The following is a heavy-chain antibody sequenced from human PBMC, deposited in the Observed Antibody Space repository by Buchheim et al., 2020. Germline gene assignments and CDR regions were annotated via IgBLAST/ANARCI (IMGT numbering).Heavy chain of an antibody. J-gene: IGHJ6*02. Sequence: QVQLVESGGGVVQPGRSLRLSCADSGFTFSSYAMHWVRQAPGKGLEWVAVISYDGSNKYYADSVKGRFTISRDNSKNTLYLQMNSLRAEDTAVYYCARAKGLIAARRYYGMDVWGQGTT. CDR2: ISYDGSNK. CDR3: ARAKGLIAARRYYGMDV. V-gene: IGHV3-30-3*01. D-gene: IGHD6-6*01. CDR1: GFTFSSYA.